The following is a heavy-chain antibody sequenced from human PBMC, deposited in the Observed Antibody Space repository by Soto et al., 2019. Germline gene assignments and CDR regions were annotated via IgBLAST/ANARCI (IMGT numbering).Heavy chain of an antibody. J-gene: IGHJ4*02. D-gene: IGHD5-12*01. V-gene: IGHV1-18*01. Sequence: QVQLVQSGAEVKKPGASVKVSCKASGYTFTSYGISWVRQAPGQGLEWMGWISAYNGNTNYAQKLQGRVTMTTDTSTSTADMELRSLRSDDTAVYYCARTQRGYSGYDPGDYWGQGTLVTVSS. CDR2: ISAYNGNT. CDR1: GYTFTSYG. CDR3: ARTQRGYSGYDPGDY.